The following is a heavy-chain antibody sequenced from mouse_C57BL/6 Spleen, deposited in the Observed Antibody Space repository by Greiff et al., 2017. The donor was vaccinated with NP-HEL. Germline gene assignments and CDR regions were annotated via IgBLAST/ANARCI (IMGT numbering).Heavy chain of an antibody. CDR3: AREYDYGFDY. Sequence: EVKVVESGGGLVKPGGSLKLSCAASGFTFSSYAMSWVRQTPEKRLEWVATISDGGSYTYYPDNVKGRFTISRDNAKNNLYLQMSHLKSEDTAMYYCAREYDYGFDYWGQGTTLTVSS. CDR2: ISDGGSYT. CDR1: GFTFSSYA. J-gene: IGHJ2*01. D-gene: IGHD2-4*01. V-gene: IGHV5-4*01.